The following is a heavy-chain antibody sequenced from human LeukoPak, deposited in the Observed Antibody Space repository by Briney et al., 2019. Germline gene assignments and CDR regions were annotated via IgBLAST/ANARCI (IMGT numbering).Heavy chain of an antibody. V-gene: IGHV1-2*02. CDR2: INPKSGGT. CDR3: ARDPSHYYYTDV. D-gene: IGHD6-6*01. Sequence: ASVKVSCKASGYTFTSYGISWVRQAPGQGLEWMGWINPKSGGTKYAQKFQGRFTMTRDTSISTAYMELISLRSDDTAVYYCARDPSHYYYTDVWGKGTTVIVSS. J-gene: IGHJ6*03. CDR1: GYTFTSYG.